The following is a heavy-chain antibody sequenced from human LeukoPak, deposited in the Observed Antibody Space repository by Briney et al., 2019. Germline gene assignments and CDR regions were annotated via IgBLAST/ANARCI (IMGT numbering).Heavy chain of an antibody. D-gene: IGHD1-14*01. Sequence: GGSLRLSCAASGFTFSSHEMNWVRQAPGKGLDWVSYISDSGSTTKYADSVKGRFTNSRDNAKNSLYLQMNSLRVDDTALYYCATRISATVWHHFDYWGQGVLVTVSS. J-gene: IGHJ4*02. CDR1: GFTFSSHE. CDR3: ATRISATVWHHFDY. CDR2: ISDSGSTT. V-gene: IGHV3-48*03.